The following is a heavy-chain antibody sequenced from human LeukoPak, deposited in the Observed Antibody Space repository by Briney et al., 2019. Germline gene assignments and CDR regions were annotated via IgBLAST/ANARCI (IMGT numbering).Heavy chain of an antibody. J-gene: IGHJ6*02. D-gene: IGHD1-26*01. V-gene: IGHV3-21*01. CDR1: GFTFSSYS. CDR2: ISSSSSYI. Sequence: GGSLRLSCAASGFTFSSYSMNWVRQAPGKGLEWVSSISSSSSYIYYADSVKGRFTISRDNAKNSLYLQMNSLRAEATALYYFARPSGSYYYSYDMDVWGQGTTVTVSS. CDR3: ARPSGSYYYSYDMDV.